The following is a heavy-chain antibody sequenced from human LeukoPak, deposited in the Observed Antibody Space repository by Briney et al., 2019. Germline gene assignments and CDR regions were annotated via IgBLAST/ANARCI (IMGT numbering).Heavy chain of an antibody. D-gene: IGHD5-18*01. Sequence: GGSLRLSCAASGFTFSTYAMSWVRQAPGKGLEWVSGISGSGGSTFYADSVKGRFTISRDNSKNTLYLQLSSLRAEDTAMFYCASSPKGQLWNLKVWGQGTLVTVSS. CDR3: ASSPKGQLWNLKV. CDR1: GFTFSTYA. V-gene: IGHV3-23*01. J-gene: IGHJ4*02. CDR2: ISGSGGST.